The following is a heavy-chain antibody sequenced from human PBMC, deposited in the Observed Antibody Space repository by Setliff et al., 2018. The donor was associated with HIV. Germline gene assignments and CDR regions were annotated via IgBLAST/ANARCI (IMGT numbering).Heavy chain of an antibody. Sequence: ASVKVSCKASGYTFTNYDINWVRQAPGHGLEWVGWMSPKSGYTDYAQKFQCRVTMTRNTSINTVYMELSSLKSEDTAVYYCARDKSDIVGEVWLDPWGQGTLVTVSS. V-gene: IGHV1-8*01. J-gene: IGHJ5*02. CDR3: ARDKSDIVGEVWLDP. CDR2: MSPKSGYT. CDR1: GYTFTNYD. D-gene: IGHD2-21*01.